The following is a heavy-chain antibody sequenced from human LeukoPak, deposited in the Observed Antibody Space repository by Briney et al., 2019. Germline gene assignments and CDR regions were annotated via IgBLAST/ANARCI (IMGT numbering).Heavy chain of an antibody. Sequence: GGSLRLSCAASGFTFSSYAMSWVRQAPGKGLEWVSDISGSGGSTYYADSVKGRLTISRDNSKNTMYLQMNSLRAEDTAVYYCAKETLLRYFDWLSYFDYWGQGTLVTVSS. CDR3: AKETLLRYFDWLSYFDY. V-gene: IGHV3-23*01. CDR2: ISGSGGST. CDR1: GFTFSSYA. D-gene: IGHD3-9*01. J-gene: IGHJ4*02.